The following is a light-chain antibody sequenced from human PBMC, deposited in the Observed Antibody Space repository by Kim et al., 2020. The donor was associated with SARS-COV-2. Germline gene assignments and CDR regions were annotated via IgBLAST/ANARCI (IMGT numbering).Light chain of an antibody. CDR1: NIGSKS. V-gene: IGLV3-21*04. Sequence: APGKTARSTCGGNNIGSKSVLWYQQKPGQAPVLVIYYDSDRPSGIPERFSGSNSGNTATLTISRVEAGDEADYYCQVWDSSSDHRVFGGGTKLTVL. J-gene: IGLJ3*02. CDR2: YDS. CDR3: QVWDSSSDHRV.